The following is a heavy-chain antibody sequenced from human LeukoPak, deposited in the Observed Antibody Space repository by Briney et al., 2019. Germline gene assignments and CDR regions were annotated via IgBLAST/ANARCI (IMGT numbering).Heavy chain of an antibody. D-gene: IGHD3-22*01. J-gene: IGHJ5*02. Sequence: GGSLRLSCAASGFTFSSYSMNWVRQAPGKGLEWVSSISSSSYIYYADSVKGRFTISRDNAKNSLYLQMNSLRAEDTAVYYCARDPTYRYDSSENWFDPWGQGTLVTVSS. CDR1: GFTFSSYS. V-gene: IGHV3-21*01. CDR2: ISSSSYI. CDR3: ARDPTYRYDSSENWFDP.